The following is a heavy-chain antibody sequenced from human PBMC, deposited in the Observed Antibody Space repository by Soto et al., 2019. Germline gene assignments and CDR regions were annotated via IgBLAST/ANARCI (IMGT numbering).Heavy chain of an antibody. CDR3: ARALRITGTRGGYYYYMDV. D-gene: IGHD1-7*01. V-gene: IGHV3-48*01. CDR1: GFTFSSYS. CDR2: ISSSSSTI. Sequence: HPGGSLRLSCAASGFTFSSYSMNWVRQAPGKGLEWVSYISSSSSTIYYADSVKGRFTISRDNAENSLYLQMNSLRAEDTAVYYCARALRITGTRGGYYYYMDVWGKGTTVTVSS. J-gene: IGHJ6*03.